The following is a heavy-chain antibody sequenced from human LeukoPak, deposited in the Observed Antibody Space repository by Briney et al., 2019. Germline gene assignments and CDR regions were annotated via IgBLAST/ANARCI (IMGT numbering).Heavy chain of an antibody. CDR1: GFTFSSYS. CDR3: ARETGDSSSWSDGFDI. Sequence: GGSLRLSCAASGFTFSSYSMNWVRQAPGKGLEWVSSISSSSSYIYYADSVKGRFTISRDNAKNSLYLQMNSLRAEDTAVYYCARETGDSSSWSDGFDIWGQGTMVTVSS. CDR2: ISSSSSYI. J-gene: IGHJ3*02. V-gene: IGHV3-21*04. D-gene: IGHD6-13*01.